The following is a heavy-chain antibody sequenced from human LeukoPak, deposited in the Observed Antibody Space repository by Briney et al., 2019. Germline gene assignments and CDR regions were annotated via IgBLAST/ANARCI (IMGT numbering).Heavy chain of an antibody. Sequence: GGSLRLSCAASGFSFSSYWMSWVRQAPGKGLEWVANIKRDGSDKYYLTSVRGRFTISRDNAKNSLFLQMNSLRVEDTAVYYCARGGGHLDCWGQGTLVTVSS. J-gene: IGHJ4*02. V-gene: IGHV3-7*03. CDR3: ARGGGHLDC. CDR2: IKRDGSDK. CDR1: GFSFSSYW. D-gene: IGHD4-23*01.